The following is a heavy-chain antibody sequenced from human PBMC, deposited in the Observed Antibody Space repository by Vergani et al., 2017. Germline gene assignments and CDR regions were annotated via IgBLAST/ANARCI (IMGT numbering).Heavy chain of an antibody. CDR2: IIPIFGTA. J-gene: IGHJ6*02. V-gene: IGHV1-69*06. Sequence: VQLVQSGAEVKKPGSSVKVSCKASGGTFSSYAISWVRQAPGQGLEWMGGIIPIFGTANYAQKFQGRVTITADKSTSTAYMELSSLRSEDTAVYYCARLHGNYYDSSGYYAPGPASPEKESYGMDVWGQGTTVTVSS. CDR3: ARLHGNYYDSSGYYAPGPASPEKESYGMDV. CDR1: GGTFSSYA. D-gene: IGHD3-22*01.